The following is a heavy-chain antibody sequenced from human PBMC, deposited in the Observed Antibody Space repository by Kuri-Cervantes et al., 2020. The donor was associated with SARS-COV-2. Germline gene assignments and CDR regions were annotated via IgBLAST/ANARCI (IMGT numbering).Heavy chain of an antibody. Sequence: GASLKISCAASGFSFSDYVMTWVRQAPGKGLEWVSIINDAGTTTHYADSVKGRFTISRDNSKNTVYLQMNNLEVEDTAVYFCATGFTSVWFRPLAYWGQGTLVTVSS. CDR1: GFSFSDYV. J-gene: IGHJ4*02. V-gene: IGHV3-23*01. D-gene: IGHD3-10*01. CDR2: INDAGTTT. CDR3: ATGFTSVWFRPLAY.